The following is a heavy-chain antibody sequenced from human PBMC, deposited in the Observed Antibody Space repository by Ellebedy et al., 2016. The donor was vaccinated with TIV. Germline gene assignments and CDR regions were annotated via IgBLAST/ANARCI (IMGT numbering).Heavy chain of an antibody. Sequence: GGSLRLSCAASGFTFSSYAMSWVRQAPGKGLEWVSAITGSGGSTYYADSVKGRFTISRDNSKSTLYLQMNSLRAEDTAVYYCAKCPLNSGSYLLAFDIWGQGTMVTVSS. V-gene: IGHV3-23*01. D-gene: IGHD1-26*01. J-gene: IGHJ3*02. CDR3: AKCPLNSGSYLLAFDI. CDR1: GFTFSSYA. CDR2: ITGSGGST.